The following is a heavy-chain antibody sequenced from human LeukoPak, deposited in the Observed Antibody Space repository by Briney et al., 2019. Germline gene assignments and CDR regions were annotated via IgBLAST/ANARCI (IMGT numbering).Heavy chain of an antibody. D-gene: IGHD1-26*01. Sequence: GASVKVSCKASGGTFSSYAISWVRQAPGQGLEWMGGIIPIFGTANYAQKFQGRVTITADESTSTAYMELSSLRSEDTAVYYCARDPFVGAIPSPGSYYYYGMDVWGQGTTVTVSS. CDR2: IIPIFGTA. CDR3: ARDPFVGAIPSPGSYYYYGMDV. V-gene: IGHV1-69*13. CDR1: GGTFSSYA. J-gene: IGHJ6*02.